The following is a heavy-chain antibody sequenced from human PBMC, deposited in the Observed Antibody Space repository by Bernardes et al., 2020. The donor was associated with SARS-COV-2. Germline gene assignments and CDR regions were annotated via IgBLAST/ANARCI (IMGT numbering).Heavy chain of an antibody. CDR3: ARGSHCSGGSCYRYFDY. D-gene: IGHD2-15*01. CDR1: GFTFSSYS. CDR2: ISSSSSTI. V-gene: IGHV3-48*02. Sequence: GGSLRLSCAASGFTFSSYSMNWVRQAPGKGLEWVSYISSSSSTIYYADSVKGRFTISRDNAKNSLYLQMNSLRDEDTAVYYCARGSHCSGGSCYRYFDYWGQGTLVTVSS. J-gene: IGHJ4*02.